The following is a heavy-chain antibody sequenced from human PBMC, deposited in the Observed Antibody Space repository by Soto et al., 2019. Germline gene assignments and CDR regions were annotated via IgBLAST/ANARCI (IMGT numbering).Heavy chain of an antibody. J-gene: IGHJ4*02. CDR2: IYYSGST. D-gene: IGHD3-3*01. CDR3: ARNYDFWSGSLGY. Sequence: TSETLSLTCTVSGGSISSYYWSWIRQPPGKGLEWIGYIYYSGSTNYNPSLKSRVTISVDTSKNQFSLKLSSVTAADTAVYYCARNYDFWSGSLGYWGQGTLVTVSS. V-gene: IGHV4-59*01. CDR1: GGSISSYY.